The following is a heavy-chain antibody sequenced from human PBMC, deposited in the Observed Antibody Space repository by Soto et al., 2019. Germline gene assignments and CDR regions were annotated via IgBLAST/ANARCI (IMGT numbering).Heavy chain of an antibody. CDR2: IWYDGSNK. CDR1: GFTFSSYG. CDR3: ARDVTATAPQGYFDY. Sequence: LSCAASGFTFSSYGMHWVRQAPGKGLEWVAVIWYDGSNKYYADSVKGRFTISRDNSKNTLYLQMNSLRAEDTAVYYCARDVTATAPQGYFDYWGQGTLVTVSS. J-gene: IGHJ4*02. V-gene: IGHV3-33*01. D-gene: IGHD2-21*02.